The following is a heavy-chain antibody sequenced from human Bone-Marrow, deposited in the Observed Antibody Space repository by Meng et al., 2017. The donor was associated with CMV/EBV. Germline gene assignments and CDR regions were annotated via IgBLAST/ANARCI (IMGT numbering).Heavy chain of an antibody. CDR3: ARDVTPDF. J-gene: IGHJ4*02. CDR1: GGSISSNSYY. D-gene: IGHD5-18*01. CDR2: IFYSGNT. Sequence: SETLSLTCTVSGGSISSNSYYWGWIRPPPGKGLEWIGYIFYSGNTKYNPSLEGRVIISVDPSKNQFSLILTSLTAADTAVYYCARDVTPDFWGQGTLVTVSS. V-gene: IGHV4-61*01.